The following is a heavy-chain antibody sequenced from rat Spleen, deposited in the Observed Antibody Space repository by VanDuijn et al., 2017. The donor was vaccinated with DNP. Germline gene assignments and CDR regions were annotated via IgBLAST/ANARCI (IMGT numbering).Heavy chain of an antibody. CDR2: ISPTAGGIT. CDR3: TTVDNSNYVMDA. D-gene: IGHD3-6*01. J-gene: IGHJ4*01. V-gene: IGHV5S23*01. CDR1: GFTFSNHF. Sequence: EVQLVESGGGLVQPGRSLKLSCAASGFTFSNHFMAWVRQAPTKGLEWVASISPTAGGITFYRASVKGRFTISRVNGKRNLHLQVNSLRSEDTATYYCTTVDNSNYVMDAWGQGASVTVSS.